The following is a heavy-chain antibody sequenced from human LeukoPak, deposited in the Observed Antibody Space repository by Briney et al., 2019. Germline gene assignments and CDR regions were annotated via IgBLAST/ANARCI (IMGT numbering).Heavy chain of an antibody. J-gene: IGHJ4*02. CDR1: GFTFSSYS. CDR2: ISSSGSHM. D-gene: IGHD1-14*01. Sequence: PGGSLRLSCAASGFTFSSYSMNWVRQAPGKGLEWVSSISSSGSHMYYADSVKGRFTISRDNAKNSLYLQMNSLRDEDTAVYYCARETPEYDWGQGTLVTVSS. V-gene: IGHV3-21*01. CDR3: ARETPEYD.